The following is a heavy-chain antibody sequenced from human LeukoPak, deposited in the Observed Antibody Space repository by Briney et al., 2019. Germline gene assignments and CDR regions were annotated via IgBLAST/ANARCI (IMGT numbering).Heavy chain of an antibody. CDR3: ARDRAVTRDFDY. CDR1: GGSISSGDYY. D-gene: IGHD4-17*01. V-gene: IGHV4-30-4*08. J-gene: IGHJ4*02. CDR2: IYYSGST. Sequence: SETLSLTCTVSGGSISSGDYYWSWIRQPPGKGLEWIGYIYYSGSTYYNPSLKSRVTISVDTFKNQFSLKLSSVTAADTAVYYCARDRAVTRDFDYWGQGTLVTVSS.